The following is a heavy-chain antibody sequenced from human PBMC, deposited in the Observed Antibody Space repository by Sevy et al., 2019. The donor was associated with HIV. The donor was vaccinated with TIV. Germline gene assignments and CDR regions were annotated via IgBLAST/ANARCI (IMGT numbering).Heavy chain of an antibody. J-gene: IGHJ4*02. Sequence: GGSLRLSCAASGFTFSSYGMHWVRQAPGKGLEWVAVIWYDGSNKYYADSVKGRFTISRDNSKNTLYLQMNSLRAEDMAVYYCARAWFGELRVGDYFDYWGQGTLVTVSS. CDR1: GFTFSSYG. CDR2: IWYDGSNK. V-gene: IGHV3-33*01. D-gene: IGHD3-10*01. CDR3: ARAWFGELRVGDYFDY.